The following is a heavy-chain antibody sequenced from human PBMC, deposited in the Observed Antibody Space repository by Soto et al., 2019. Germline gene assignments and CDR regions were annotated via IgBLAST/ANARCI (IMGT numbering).Heavy chain of an antibody. V-gene: IGHV4-59*01. CDR2: IYYSGST. D-gene: IGHD6-6*01. Sequence: PSETLSLTCTVSGGSISSYYWSWIRQPPGKGLEWIGYIYYSGSTNYSPSLKSRVTISVDTSKNQFSLKLSSVTAADTAVYYCARGGSSPPDYYYFGMDVWGPGTTVTVSS. J-gene: IGHJ6*02. CDR1: GGSISSYY. CDR3: ARGGSSPPDYYYFGMDV.